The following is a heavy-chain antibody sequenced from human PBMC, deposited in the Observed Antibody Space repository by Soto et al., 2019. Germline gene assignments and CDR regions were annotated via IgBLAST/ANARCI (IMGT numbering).Heavy chain of an antibody. CDR1: GFTFSSYA. CDR3: AKDVDGDNYYYYGMDV. CDR2: ISGSGGST. V-gene: IGHV3-23*01. J-gene: IGHJ6*02. Sequence: EVQLLESGGGLVQPGGSLRLSCAASGFTFSSYAMSWVRQAPGKGLEWVSAISGSGGSTYYADSVKGRFTISRDNSKNTLYLQMNSLRAEDTAVYYCAKDVDGDNYYYYGMDVWGQGTTVTVSS. D-gene: IGHD4-17*01.